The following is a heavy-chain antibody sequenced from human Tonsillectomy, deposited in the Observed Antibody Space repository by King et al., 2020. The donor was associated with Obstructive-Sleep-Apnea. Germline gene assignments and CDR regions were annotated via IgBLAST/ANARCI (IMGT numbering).Heavy chain of an antibody. J-gene: IGHJ6*02. CDR3: ARDSYSNSWYEGWYYYYGMDV. Sequence: VQLVESGGGLVQPGGSLRLSCAASGFTFSSYWMHWVRQAPGKGLVWVSRINSDGSSTSYADSVKGRFTISRDNAKNTLYLQMNSLRAEDTAVYYCARDSYSNSWYEGWYYYYGMDVWGQGTTVTVSS. D-gene: IGHD6-13*01. V-gene: IGHV3-74*01. CDR1: GFTFSSYW. CDR2: INSDGSST.